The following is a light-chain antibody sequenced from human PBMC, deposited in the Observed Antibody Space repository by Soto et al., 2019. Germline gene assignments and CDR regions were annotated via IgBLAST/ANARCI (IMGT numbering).Light chain of an antibody. Sequence: VLTQSPGTLSLSPGERATLSCRASQSVDNKYLAWYQQKRGQAPRLLIYDASNRATGIPARFSGSGSGTDFTLTISSLEPEDFAVYYCQQRSNLLTFGGGTKVEIK. CDR1: QSVDNKY. J-gene: IGKJ4*01. CDR2: DAS. CDR3: QQRSNLLT. V-gene: IGKV3-11*01.